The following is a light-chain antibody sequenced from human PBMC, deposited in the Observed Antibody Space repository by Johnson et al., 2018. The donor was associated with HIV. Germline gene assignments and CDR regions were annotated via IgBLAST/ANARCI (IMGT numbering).Light chain of an antibody. CDR2: ENN. V-gene: IGLV1-51*02. CDR1: SSNIGSNY. Sequence: QSVLTQPPSVSAAPGREVTISCSGSSSNIGSNYVSWYQQLPGTAPKPLIYENNKRPSGVPDRFSGLKSGTSAPLAISGLQAEDEADYFCATWDDSLNGLYVFGTGTKVTVL. J-gene: IGLJ1*01. CDR3: ATWDDSLNGLYV.